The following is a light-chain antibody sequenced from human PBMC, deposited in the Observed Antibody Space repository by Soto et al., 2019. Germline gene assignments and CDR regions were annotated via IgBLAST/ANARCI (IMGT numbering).Light chain of an antibody. CDR2: WAS. J-gene: IGKJ1*01. CDR3: HQYDTTPRT. CDR1: QSVLYSSNNKNY. V-gene: IGKV4-1*01. Sequence: DIVMTQSPDSLAVSLGERATINCKSSQSVLYSSNNKNYLAWYQQKPGQPPKLLIDWASTRESGVPDRFSGSGSGTDFTLTISSLQAEDVAVYYCHQYDTTPRTFGQGTKVEIK.